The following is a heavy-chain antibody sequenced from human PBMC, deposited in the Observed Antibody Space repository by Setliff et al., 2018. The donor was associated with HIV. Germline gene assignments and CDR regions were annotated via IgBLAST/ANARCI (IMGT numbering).Heavy chain of an antibody. Sequence: SETLSLTCPVSGYSISSGYYWGWIRQPPGRGLEWIGAIHHSGNTYYNPSLKSRVTISVDTSKNPFSLKVNSVTAADTAVYYCARHDITLVRGLVWGQGTTVTVSS. D-gene: IGHD3-10*01. CDR2: IHHSGNT. CDR3: ARHDITLVRGLV. J-gene: IGHJ6*02. V-gene: IGHV4-38-2*01. CDR1: GYSISSGYY.